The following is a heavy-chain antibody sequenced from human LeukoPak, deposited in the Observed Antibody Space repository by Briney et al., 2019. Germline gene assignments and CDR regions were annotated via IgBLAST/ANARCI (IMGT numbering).Heavy chain of an antibody. CDR1: GYTFTNYG. CDR2: IRASNGNI. D-gene: IGHD2-2*01. V-gene: IGHV1-18*04. CDR3: ARGPYCSSTSCYRNWAGFDP. J-gene: IGHJ5*02. Sequence: ASVKVSCKASGYTFTNYGVTWVRQAPGQGLEWMGWIRASNGNIDYAQKLQGRVTMTTDTSTNTAYMELRSLTSDDTAVYYCARGPYCSSTSCYRNWAGFDPWGQGTLVTVSS.